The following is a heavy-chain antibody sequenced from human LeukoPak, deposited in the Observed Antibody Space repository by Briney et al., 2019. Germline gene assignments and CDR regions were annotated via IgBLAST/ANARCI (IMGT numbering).Heavy chain of an antibody. CDR3: ARVRYCSSTSCYPNFDY. CDR2: IYYSGST. V-gene: IGHV4-31*03. J-gene: IGHJ4*02. Sequence: PSQTLSLTCTVSGGSISSGGYYWSWIRQHPGKGLEWIGYIYYSGSTYYNPSLKSRVTISVDTSKNQFSLKLSSVTAADTAVYYCARVRYCSSTSCYPNFDYWGQGTLVTVSS. CDR1: GGSISSGGYY. D-gene: IGHD2-2*01.